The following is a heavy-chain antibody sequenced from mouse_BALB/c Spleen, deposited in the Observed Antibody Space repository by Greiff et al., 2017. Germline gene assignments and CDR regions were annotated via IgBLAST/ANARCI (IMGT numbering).Heavy chain of an antibody. J-gene: IGHJ2*01. CDR2: INPYYGST. V-gene: IGHV1-39*01. D-gene: IGHD3-1*01. CDR3: ARTARAVFYFDY. Sequence: VQLQQTGPELVKPGASVKISCKASGYSFTDYIMLWVKQSHGKSLEWIGNINPYYGSTSYNLKFKGKATLTVDKSSSTAYMQLNSLTSEDSAVYYCARTARAVFYFDYWGQGTTLTVSS. CDR1: GYSFTDYI.